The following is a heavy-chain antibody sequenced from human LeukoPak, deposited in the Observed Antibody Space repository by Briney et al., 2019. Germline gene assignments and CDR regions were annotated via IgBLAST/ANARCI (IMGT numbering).Heavy chain of an antibody. J-gene: IGHJ4*02. CDR2: INPNSGGT. CDR1: GYTFTDYY. CDR3: ARDFERPDF. V-gene: IGHV1-2*06. Sequence: ASVKVSCKASGYTFTDYYIHWVRQAPGQGLEWMGRINPNSGGTNFAQKFQGGVTMTRDTSVSTAYMELTRLRSDDTAVYYCARDFERPDFWGQGTLVTVSS.